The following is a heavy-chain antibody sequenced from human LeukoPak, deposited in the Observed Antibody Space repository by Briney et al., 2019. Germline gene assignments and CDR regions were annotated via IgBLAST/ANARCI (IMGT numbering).Heavy chain of an antibody. Sequence: SETLSLTCTVSGGSISSYYWTWIRQPAGKGLEWIGRVFTSGSTNYSPSLESRVTISIDTSKNQFSLKLKSVTAADTAAYFCARVTIPIIWGAAEGRRENFYMDVWGKGATVTVSS. D-gene: IGHD3-16*01. CDR3: ARVTIPIIWGAAEGRRENFYMDV. CDR1: GGSISSYY. V-gene: IGHV4-4*07. CDR2: VFTSGST. J-gene: IGHJ6*03.